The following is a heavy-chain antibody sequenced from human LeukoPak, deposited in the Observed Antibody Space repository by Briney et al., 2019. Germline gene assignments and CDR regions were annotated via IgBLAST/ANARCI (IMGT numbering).Heavy chain of an antibody. Sequence: PGGSLRLSCAASGFTFSSYGIHWVRQAPGKGLEWVAFIRYDGSNKYYTDSVKGRFTISRDNSKNTLYLQMNSLRAEDTAVYYCAKDSSNEYYYDSSGYYPGGPFDYWGQGTLVTVSS. V-gene: IGHV3-30*02. CDR2: IRYDGSNK. CDR3: AKDSSNEYYYDSSGYYPGGPFDY. D-gene: IGHD3-22*01. J-gene: IGHJ4*02. CDR1: GFTFSSYG.